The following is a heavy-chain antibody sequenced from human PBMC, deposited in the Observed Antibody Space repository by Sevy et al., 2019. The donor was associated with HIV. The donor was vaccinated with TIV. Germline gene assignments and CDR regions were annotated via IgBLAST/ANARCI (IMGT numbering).Heavy chain of an antibody. Sequence: GGSLRLSCAASGFTFSSYWMHWVRQAPGKGLVWVSRVNGDGSSTSYADSVKGRFTISRDNAKNTLYLQMNRLRAEDTAVYYCARGAAAGTFDYWGQGTLVTVSS. J-gene: IGHJ4*02. CDR2: VNGDGSST. CDR3: ARGAAAGTFDY. D-gene: IGHD6-13*01. V-gene: IGHV3-74*01. CDR1: GFTFSSYW.